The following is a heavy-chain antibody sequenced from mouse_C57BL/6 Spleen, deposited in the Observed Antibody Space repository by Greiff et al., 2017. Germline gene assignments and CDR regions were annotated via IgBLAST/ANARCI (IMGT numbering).Heavy chain of an antibody. D-gene: IGHD2-4*01. CDR1: GYTFTSYW. CDR2: INPSNGGT. V-gene: IGHV1-53*01. Sequence: QVQLQQPGTELVKPGASVKLSCKASGYTFTSYWMHWVKQRPGQGLEWIGNINPSNGGTNYNEKFKSKATLTVDKSSSTAYMQLSSLTSEDSAVYYCARSGYDYDGGAYYAMDYWGQGTSVTVSS. J-gene: IGHJ4*01. CDR3: ARSGYDYDGGAYYAMDY.